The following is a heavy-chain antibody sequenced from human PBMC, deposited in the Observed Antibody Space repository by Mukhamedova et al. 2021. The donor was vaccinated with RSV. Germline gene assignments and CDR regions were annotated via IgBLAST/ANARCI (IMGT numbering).Heavy chain of an antibody. CDR3: AQRDGSYYLP. Sequence: NYWIGWVRQMPGKGLEWMGIIYPGDSNTRYSPSFQGQVTISADKSISTAYLQWSSLKASDTAMYYCAQRDGSYYLPWGQGTLVT. CDR2: IYPGDSNT. J-gene: IGHJ5*02. D-gene: IGHD1-26*01. CDR1: NYW. V-gene: IGHV5-51*01.